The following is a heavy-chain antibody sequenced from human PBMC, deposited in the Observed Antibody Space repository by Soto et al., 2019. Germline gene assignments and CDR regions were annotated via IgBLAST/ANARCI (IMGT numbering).Heavy chain of an antibody. J-gene: IGHJ4*02. Sequence: GGSLRLSCAASGITFSNYALSWVRQAPGKGLEWVSGISASGANTYYADSVKGRFTISRDNSKNTLYLQMNSLRAEDTAVYYCAKLRSSGSSWLYYFDYWGQGTLVTVSS. CDR2: ISASGANT. V-gene: IGHV3-23*01. CDR3: AKLRSSGSSWLYYFDY. D-gene: IGHD6-13*01. CDR1: GITFSNYA.